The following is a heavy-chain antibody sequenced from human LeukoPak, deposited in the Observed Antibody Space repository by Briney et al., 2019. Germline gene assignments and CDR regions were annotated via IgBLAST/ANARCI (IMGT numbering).Heavy chain of an antibody. J-gene: IGHJ5*02. CDR3: ARDQVVRGVKNWFDP. CDR1: GGSISSGGYY. D-gene: IGHD3-10*01. Sequence: PSETLSLTCTVSGGSISSGGYYWSWIRQPPGKGLEWIGYIYHSGSTYYNPSLKSRVTISVDRSKNQFSLKLSSVTAADTAVYYCARDQVVRGVKNWFDPWGQGTLVTVSS. CDR2: IYHSGST. V-gene: IGHV4-30-2*01.